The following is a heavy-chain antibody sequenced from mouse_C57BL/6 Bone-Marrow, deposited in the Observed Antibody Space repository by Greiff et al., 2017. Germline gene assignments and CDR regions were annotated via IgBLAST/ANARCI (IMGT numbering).Heavy chain of an antibody. CDR3: ARLDY. CDR2: INPNNGGT. J-gene: IGHJ4*01. V-gene: IGHV1-26*01. Sequence: VQLQQSGPELVKPGASVKISCKASGYTFTDYYMNWVKQSHGKSLEWIGDINPNNGGTSYNQKFKGKATLTVDKSSSTAYMELRSLASEDSAVYYCARLDYWGQGTSVTVSS. CDR1: GYTFTDYY.